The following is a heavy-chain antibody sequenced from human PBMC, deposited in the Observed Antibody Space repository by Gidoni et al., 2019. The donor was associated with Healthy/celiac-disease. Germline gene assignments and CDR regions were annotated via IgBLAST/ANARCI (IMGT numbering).Heavy chain of an antibody. CDR1: GLTFSSYA. D-gene: IGHD2-2*01. J-gene: IGHJ6*03. CDR2: ISGSGGST. V-gene: IGHV3-23*01. Sequence: EVQLLESGGGLVQPGGSLRLSCTASGLTFSSYAMSWVRQAPGKGLEWVSGISGSGGSTYYADSVKGRFTISRDNSKNTLYLQMNSLRAEDTAVYYCANPTPIGPGQSTQLRLRGYMDVWGKGTTVTVSS. CDR3: ANPTPIGPGQSTQLRLRGYMDV.